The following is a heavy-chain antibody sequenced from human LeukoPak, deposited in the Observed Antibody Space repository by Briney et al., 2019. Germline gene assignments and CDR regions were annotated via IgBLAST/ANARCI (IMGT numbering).Heavy chain of an antibody. CDR3: GRDPGRDYYYMDV. V-gene: IGHV1-8*01. Sequence: SVTVSCKASGYTFTSYDINWVRQATGQGLEWMGGMNPNSGNTGYAQKFQGRVTMTMNTPISQVYLELSSLRSEDTAVYCCGRDPGRDYYYMDVWGKGTTVTVSS. CDR1: GYTFTSYD. J-gene: IGHJ6*03. CDR2: MNPNSGNT.